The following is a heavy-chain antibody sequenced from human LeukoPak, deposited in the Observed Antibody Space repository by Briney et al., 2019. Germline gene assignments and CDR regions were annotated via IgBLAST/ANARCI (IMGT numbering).Heavy chain of an antibody. CDR1: GGPISSNRHH. J-gene: IGHJ4*02. CDR3: AREEASAGDY. Sequence: SETPSLTCTVSGGPISSNRHHWAWIHARQRPGVDWIGSIYYTGFTFYSPSLKSRLTISVDISKNRFSPKVISVSAADTGVYYCAREEASAGDYWGQGTLVTVSS. D-gene: IGHD6-13*01. V-gene: IGHV4-39*01. CDR2: IYYTGFT.